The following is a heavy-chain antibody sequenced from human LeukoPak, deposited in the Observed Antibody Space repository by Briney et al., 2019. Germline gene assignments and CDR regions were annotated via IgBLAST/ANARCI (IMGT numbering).Heavy chain of an antibody. CDR2: ISSSGSTI. V-gene: IGHV3-48*03. CDR3: ARGRDVVVVAAAFDY. CDR1: GFTFSSYE. D-gene: IGHD2-15*01. Sequence: GGSLRLSCAASGFTFSSYEMNWVRQAPGKGLEWVSYISSSGSTIYYTDSVKGRFTISRDNAKNSLYLQMNSLRAEDTAVYYCARGRDVVVVAAAFDYWGQGTLVTVSS. J-gene: IGHJ4*02.